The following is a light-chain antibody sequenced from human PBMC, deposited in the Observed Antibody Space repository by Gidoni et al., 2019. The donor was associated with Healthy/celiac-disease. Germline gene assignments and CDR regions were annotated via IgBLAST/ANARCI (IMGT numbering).Light chain of an antibody. J-gene: IGLJ2*01. V-gene: IGLV3-1*01. Sequence: SYELTQPPSVSVSPGQTASITCSGDKLGDKYACWYQQKPGRSPVLVIYQDSKRPSGLPERFSGSNSGNTATLTISGTQAMDEADYYCHAWDSSTVVFGGGTKLTVL. CDR2: QDS. CDR3: HAWDSSTVV. CDR1: KLGDKY.